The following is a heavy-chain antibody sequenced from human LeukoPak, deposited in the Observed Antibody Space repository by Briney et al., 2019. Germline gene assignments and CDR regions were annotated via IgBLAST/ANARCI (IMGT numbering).Heavy chain of an antibody. CDR2: INHSGST. D-gene: IGHD4-17*01. Sequence: PSETLSLTCAVYGGSFSGYYWGWIRQPPGKGLEWIGEINHSGSTNYNPSLTSRVTISIDTSKNQFSLRLSSVTAADTAVYYCARRAGTTVTTKFDSWGQGTLVTVSS. CDR1: GGSFSGYY. V-gene: IGHV4-34*01. J-gene: IGHJ4*02. CDR3: ARRAGTTVTTKFDS.